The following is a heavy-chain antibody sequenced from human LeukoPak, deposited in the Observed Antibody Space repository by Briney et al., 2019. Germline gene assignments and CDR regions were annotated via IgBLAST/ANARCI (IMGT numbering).Heavy chain of an antibody. V-gene: IGHV4-31*03. CDR2: IYYSGST. CDR3: ARDQGRMSNWFDP. CDR1: GGSISSGGYY. Sequence: SQTLSLTCTVSGGSISSGGYYWRWIRQHPGKGLEWMGYIYYSGSTYYNPSLKSRVTISVDTSKNQFSLKLSSVTAADTAVYYCARDQGRMSNWFDPWGQGTLVTVSS. D-gene: IGHD3-10*01. J-gene: IGHJ5*02.